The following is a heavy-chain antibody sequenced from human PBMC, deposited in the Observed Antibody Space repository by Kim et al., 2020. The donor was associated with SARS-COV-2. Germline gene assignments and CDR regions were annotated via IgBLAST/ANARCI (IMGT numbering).Heavy chain of an antibody. CDR3: APVALRFLEWLSKENSR. D-gene: IGHD3-3*01. Sequence: LKSRVTISVDTSKNQFSLKLSSVTAADTAVYYCAPVALRFLEWLSKENSRWGQGTLVTVSS. V-gene: IGHV4-34*01. J-gene: IGHJ4*02.